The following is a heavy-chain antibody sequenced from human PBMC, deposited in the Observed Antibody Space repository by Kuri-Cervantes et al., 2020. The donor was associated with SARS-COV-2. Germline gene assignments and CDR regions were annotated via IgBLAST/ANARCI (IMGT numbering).Heavy chain of an antibody. V-gene: IGHV3-23*01. CDR3: AKHVRIVGASGGDY. CDR2: ISDTGGRT. Sequence: GESLKISCAASGFTFSAYAMSWVRQAPGKGLEWVSSISDTGGRTDYADSVKGRFTISRDNSKNTLYLQVSSLRAEDSAVYYCAKHVRIVGASGGDYWGQGDLVTVSS. CDR1: GFTFSAYA. D-gene: IGHD1-26*01. J-gene: IGHJ4*02.